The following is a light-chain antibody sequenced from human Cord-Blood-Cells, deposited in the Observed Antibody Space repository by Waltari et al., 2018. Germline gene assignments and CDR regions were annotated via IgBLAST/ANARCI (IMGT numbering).Light chain of an antibody. CDR2: AAS. CDR3: QQSYSTPYT. Sequence: DIQLTQSPYSLSASVGDRVTLTCRASQSISSYLNWYQQKPGKAPKLLIYAASSLQSGVPSRFSGSGSGTDFTLTISSLQPEDFATYYCQQSYSTPYTFGQGTKLEIK. J-gene: IGKJ2*01. V-gene: IGKV1-39*01. CDR1: QSISSY.